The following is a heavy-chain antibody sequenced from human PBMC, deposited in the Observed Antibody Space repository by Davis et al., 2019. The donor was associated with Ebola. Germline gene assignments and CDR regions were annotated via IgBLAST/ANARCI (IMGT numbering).Heavy chain of an antibody. D-gene: IGHD1-26*01. V-gene: IGHV1-18*04. J-gene: IGHJ6*03. Sequence: ASVKVSCKASGYTFMRFGISWVRQAPGQGLEWLGWVSTYNDKRNYAQKVQGRVTMTTDISTSTAYMDLRSLRSDDTAVYYCARAGGGDSGSHWTIAPTDYYYMDVWGKGTTVIVSS. CDR2: VSTYNDKR. CDR1: GYTFMRFG. CDR3: ARAGGGDSGSHWTIAPTDYYYMDV.